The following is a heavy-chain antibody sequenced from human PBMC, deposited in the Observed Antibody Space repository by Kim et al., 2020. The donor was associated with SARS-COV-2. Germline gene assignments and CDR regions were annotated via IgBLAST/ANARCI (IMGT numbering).Heavy chain of an antibody. J-gene: IGHJ6*02. CDR2: VFPISGGT. CDR1: VDTFSYYA. D-gene: IGHD3-10*01. Sequence: SVKVSCKAPVDTFSYYAITWVRQAPGQGLEWMGTVFPISGGTDYPQKFQGRVSIVADESAITAYMELTRLTSEDTAVYFCARGFEDYYGMDVWGPGTTVTVSS. V-gene: IGHV1-69*13. CDR3: ARGFEDYYGMDV.